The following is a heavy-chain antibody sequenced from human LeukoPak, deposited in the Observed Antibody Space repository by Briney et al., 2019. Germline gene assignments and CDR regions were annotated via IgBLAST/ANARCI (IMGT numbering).Heavy chain of an antibody. CDR1: GFTFGSYD. CDR3: ARVAAAGKGFDH. D-gene: IGHD6-13*01. J-gene: IGHJ4*02. CDR2: IGTAGDT. Sequence: PGGSLRLSCTASGFTFGSYDMHWVRQGTGKGLEWVSAIGTAGDTYYGGSVKGRFTISRENAKNSLYLQMNSLRAGDTAVYYCARVAAAGKGFDHWGQGTLVTVSS. V-gene: IGHV3-13*01.